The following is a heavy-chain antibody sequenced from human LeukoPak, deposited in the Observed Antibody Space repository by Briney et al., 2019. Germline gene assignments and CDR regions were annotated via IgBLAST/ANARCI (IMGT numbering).Heavy chain of an antibody. CDR2: ISSSSSYI. J-gene: IGHJ4*02. CDR1: GFTFSSYS. V-gene: IGHV3-21*01. CDR3: ARVLGLRYFDWLLYY. Sequence: GGSLRLSCAASGFTFSSYSMNWVRQAPGKGLEWVSSISSSSSYIYYADSVKGRFTISRDNAKNSLYLQMNSLRAEDAAVYYCARVLGLRYFDWLLYYWGQGTLVTVSS. D-gene: IGHD3-9*01.